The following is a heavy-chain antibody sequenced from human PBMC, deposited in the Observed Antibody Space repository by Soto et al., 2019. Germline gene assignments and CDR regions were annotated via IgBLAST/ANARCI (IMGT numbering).Heavy chain of an antibody. CDR3: ARPVEMATISRSYLFY. CDR1: GVTFSSYA. V-gene: IGHV1-69*13. CDR2: IIPIFGTA. Sequence: SVKVSCKASGVTFSSYAINWVRQAPGQGLEWMGGIIPIFGTANYAQKFQGRVTITADESTSTAYVELSSLRSEDTAVYYCARPVEMATISRSYLFYWGQGTLVTVSS. J-gene: IGHJ4*02. D-gene: IGHD5-12*01.